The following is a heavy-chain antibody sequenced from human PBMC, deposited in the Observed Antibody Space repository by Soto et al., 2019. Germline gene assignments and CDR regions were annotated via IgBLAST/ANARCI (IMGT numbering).Heavy chain of an antibody. V-gene: IGHV1-2*04. D-gene: IGHD4-4*01. CDR2: INPNSGGT. CDR1: GYTFTGYY. Sequence: QVQLVQSGAEVKKPGASVKVSCKASGYTFTGYYMHWVRQAPGQGLEWMGWINPNSGGTNYAQKFQGWVTMTRETYISTAYMELSRLRSDDTAVYYCARDATYSKDYYYYMDVWGKGTTVTVSS. CDR3: ARDATYSKDYYYYMDV. J-gene: IGHJ6*03.